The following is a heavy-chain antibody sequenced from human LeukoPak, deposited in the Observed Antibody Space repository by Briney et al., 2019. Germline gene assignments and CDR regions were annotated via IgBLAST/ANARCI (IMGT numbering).Heavy chain of an antibody. CDR3: SRGDYYDSSGYYHYYYYYMDV. CDR2: INTDESST. CDR1: GFTFSSYW. V-gene: IGHV3-74*01. D-gene: IGHD3-22*01. J-gene: IGHJ6*03. Sequence: GGSLRLSCAASGFTFSSYWMHWVRQAPGKGLVWVSRINTDESSTNYADSVKGRFTISRDNAKNTLYLQMNTLRAEDTAVYYCSRGDYYDSSGYYHYYYYYMDVWGKETTVTISS.